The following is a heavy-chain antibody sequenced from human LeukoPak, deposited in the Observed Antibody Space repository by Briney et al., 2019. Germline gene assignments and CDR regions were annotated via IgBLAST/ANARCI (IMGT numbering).Heavy chain of an antibody. CDR2: ISGSGGST. V-gene: IGHV3-23*01. D-gene: IGHD3-22*01. CDR3: AKDSMIVVVYYFDY. Sequence: GGSLRLSCAASGFTFSSYAMSWVRQAPGKGLEWVSAISGSGGSTYYADSVNGRFTISRDNSKNTLYLQMNSLRAEDTAVYYCAKDSMIVVVYYFDYWGQGTLVTVSS. CDR1: GFTFSSYA. J-gene: IGHJ4*02.